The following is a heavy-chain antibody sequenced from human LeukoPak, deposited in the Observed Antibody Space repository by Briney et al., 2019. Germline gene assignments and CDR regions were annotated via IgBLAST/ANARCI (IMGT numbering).Heavy chain of an antibody. J-gene: IGHJ6*03. Sequence: NPGGSLRLSCAASGFTFSDYYMSWIRQAPGKGLEWVSYISSSGSTIYYADSVKGRFTISRDNAKNSLYLQMNSLRAEDTAVYYCARGGGLYGSGSQRPHPSYYYYYMDVWGKGTTVTVSS. CDR1: GFTFSDYY. CDR3: ARGGGLYGSGSQRPHPSYYYYYMDV. D-gene: IGHD3-10*01. CDR2: ISSSGSTI. V-gene: IGHV3-11*04.